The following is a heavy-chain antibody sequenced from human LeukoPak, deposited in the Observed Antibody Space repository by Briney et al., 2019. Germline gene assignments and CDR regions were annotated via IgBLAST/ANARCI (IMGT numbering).Heavy chain of an antibody. Sequence: GGSLRLSCAASGFTFSSFAMTWVRRAPGKGLEWVSSITGSHGRTYNTDSVKGRFTISRDNSQNTLYLQMNSLTAEDTAVYYCTKDPNGDYVGAFDPWGQGILVTVSS. J-gene: IGHJ5*02. CDR1: GFTFSSFA. D-gene: IGHD4-17*01. V-gene: IGHV3-23*01. CDR3: TKDPNGDYVGAFDP. CDR2: ITGSHGRT.